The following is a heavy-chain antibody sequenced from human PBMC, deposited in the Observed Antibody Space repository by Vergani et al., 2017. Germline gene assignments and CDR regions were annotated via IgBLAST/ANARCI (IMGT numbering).Heavy chain of an antibody. D-gene: IGHD3-9*01. CDR2: ISSNGGST. Sequence: EVQLVESGGGLVQPGGSLRLSCSASGFTFSSYAMHWVRQAPGKGLEYVSAISSNGGSTYYADSVKGRFTISRDNSKNTLYLQMSSLRAEDTAVYYCVKGRYLDWLPLDYWGQGTLVTVSS. CDR1: GFTFSSYA. V-gene: IGHV3-64D*06. J-gene: IGHJ4*02. CDR3: VKGRYLDWLPLDY.